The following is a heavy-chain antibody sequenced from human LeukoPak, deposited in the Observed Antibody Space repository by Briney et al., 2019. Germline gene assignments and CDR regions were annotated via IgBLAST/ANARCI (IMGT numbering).Heavy chain of an antibody. D-gene: IGHD3-16*01. V-gene: IGHV3-23*01. CDR1: GITFSSYA. CDR3: ANHNYVWGSFTC. CDR2: ISDSGAFT. Sequence: GGSLRLSCAASGITFSSYAMSWVRQAPGKGLEWVAAISDSGAFTYYADSLKGRVTISRDNSKNTLYLQVSSLTAEDTAVYYCANHNYVWGSFTCWGQGTLVTVSS. J-gene: IGHJ4*02.